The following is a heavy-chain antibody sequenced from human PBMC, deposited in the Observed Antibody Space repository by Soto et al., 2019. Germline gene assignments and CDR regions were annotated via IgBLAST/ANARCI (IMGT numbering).Heavy chain of an antibody. CDR2: INPNSGGI. CDR3: ARDGQARQGYYYMDV. Sequence: ASVKVSCKASGYTFTGYYMHWVRQAPGQGLEWMGWINPNSGGINYAQKLQGWVTMTRDTSISTAYMELSRLRSDDTAVYYCARDGQARQGYYYMDVWGKGTTVTVSS. V-gene: IGHV1-2*04. CDR1: GYTFTGYY. D-gene: IGHD6-6*01. J-gene: IGHJ6*03.